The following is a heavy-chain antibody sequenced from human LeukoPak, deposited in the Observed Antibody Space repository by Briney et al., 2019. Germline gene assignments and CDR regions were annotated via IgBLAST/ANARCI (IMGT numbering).Heavy chain of an antibody. Sequence: ASVKVSCKASGYTFTSYDINWVRQATGQGLEWMGWMNPNSGNTGYAQKFQGGVTITADKSTSTAYMELSSLRSEDTAVYYCARRGDCTNGVCPDYYYYYMDVWGKGTTVTVSS. CDR3: ARRGDCTNGVCPDYYYYYMDV. CDR1: GYTFTSYD. D-gene: IGHD2-8*01. V-gene: IGHV1-8*03. CDR2: MNPNSGNT. J-gene: IGHJ6*03.